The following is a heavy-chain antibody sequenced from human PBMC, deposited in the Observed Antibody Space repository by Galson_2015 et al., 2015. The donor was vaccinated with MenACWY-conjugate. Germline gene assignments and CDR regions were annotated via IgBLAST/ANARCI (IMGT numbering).Heavy chain of an antibody. V-gene: IGHV1-18*04. J-gene: IGHJ4*02. CDR2: ISTNNGNT. CDR3: ARDHLYCNSAGCVGSGTTLGY. Sequence: SVKVSCKASGYTFTVYGINWVRQAPGQGLEWMGWISTNNGNTAFAQKFQGRVTMTRETSTSTVYMELRSLRSDDTAMYYCARDHLYCNSAGCVGSGTTLGYWGQGTLVTVSS. CDR1: GYTFTVYG. D-gene: IGHD2/OR15-2a*01.